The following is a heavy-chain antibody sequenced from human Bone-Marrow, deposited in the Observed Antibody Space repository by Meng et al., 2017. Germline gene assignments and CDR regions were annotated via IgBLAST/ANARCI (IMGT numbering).Heavy chain of an antibody. Sequence: QLLRWGAGLLSPSEALSLPCVVSGGSFIEYNWSWIRQPPGKGLEWIGEINHSGSTNYNPSLESRATISVDTSQNNLSLKLSSVTAADSAVYYCARGPTTMAHDFDYWGQGTLVTVSS. D-gene: IGHD4-11*01. CDR2: INHSGST. V-gene: IGHV4-34*01. J-gene: IGHJ4*02. CDR3: ARGPTTMAHDFDY. CDR1: GGSFIEYN.